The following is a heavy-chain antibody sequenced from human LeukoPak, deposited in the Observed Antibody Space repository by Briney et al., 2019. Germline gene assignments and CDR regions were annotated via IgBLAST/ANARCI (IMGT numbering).Heavy chain of an antibody. J-gene: IGHJ4*02. Sequence: KPSETLSLTCTVSGGSISSYYWSWIRQTPGKGLEWIGYIYYSGSTNFNPSLKSRVTISVDTSKNQFSLKMSSVTAADTAVYYCARHRSKWLQSSFDYWGQGTLVTVSS. V-gene: IGHV4-59*01. D-gene: IGHD5-24*01. CDR2: IYYSGST. CDR1: GGSISSYY. CDR3: ARHRSKWLQSSFDY.